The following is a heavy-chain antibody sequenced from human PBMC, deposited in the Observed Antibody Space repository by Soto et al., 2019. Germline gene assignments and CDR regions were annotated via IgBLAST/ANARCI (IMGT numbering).Heavy chain of an antibody. Sequence: LRLSCAASGFTFSSYAMSWVRQAPGKGLEWVSAISGSGGSTYYADSVKGRFTISRDNSKNTLYLQMNSLRAEDTAVYYCAKDLIEWSSGWDDYWGQGTLVTVSS. CDR3: AKDLIEWSSGWDDY. CDR2: ISGSGGST. V-gene: IGHV3-23*01. CDR1: GFTFSSYA. J-gene: IGHJ4*02. D-gene: IGHD6-19*01.